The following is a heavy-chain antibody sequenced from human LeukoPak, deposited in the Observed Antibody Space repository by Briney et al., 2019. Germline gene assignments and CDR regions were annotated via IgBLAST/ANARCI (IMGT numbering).Heavy chain of an antibody. Sequence: GASVXVSCKXSXXTXXDYYMHXVRQAPGQGLEWMGWINPKSGGTDYAQQFQGRVTMTIDTSITTTYMELSRLRSDGTAVYYCMREWGGDYWGQGTLVTVSS. CDR3: MREWGGDY. CDR1: XXTXXDYY. CDR2: INPKSGGT. V-gene: IGHV1-2*02. J-gene: IGHJ4*02. D-gene: IGHD3-16*01.